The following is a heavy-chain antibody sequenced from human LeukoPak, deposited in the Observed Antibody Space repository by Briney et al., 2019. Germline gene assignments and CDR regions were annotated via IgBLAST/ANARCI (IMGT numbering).Heavy chain of an antibody. D-gene: IGHD5-24*01. CDR1: GGSISSYY. J-gene: IGHJ4*02. Sequence: SETPSLTCTVSGGSISSYYWSWIRQPPGKGLEWIGYIYHSGSTNYNPSLKSRVTISVDTSKNQFSLKLSSVTAADTAVYYCASTKRRDGYNYFDYWGQGTLVTVSS. CDR3: ASTKRRDGYNYFDY. CDR2: IYHSGST. V-gene: IGHV4-59*08.